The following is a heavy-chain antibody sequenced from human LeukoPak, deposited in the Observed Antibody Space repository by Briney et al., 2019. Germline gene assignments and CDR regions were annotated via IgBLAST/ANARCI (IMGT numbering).Heavy chain of an antibody. D-gene: IGHD1-14*01. J-gene: IGHJ6*03. CDR2: INHSGST. CDR3: ARLRIGYYYYYIDV. Sequence: SETLSLTCAVYGGSFSGYYWSWIRQPPGKGLEWIGEINHSGSTNYNPSLKSRVTISVDTSKNQFSLKLSSVTAADTAVYYCARLRIGYYYYYIDVWGKGTTVTVSS. CDR1: GGSFSGYY. V-gene: IGHV4-34*01.